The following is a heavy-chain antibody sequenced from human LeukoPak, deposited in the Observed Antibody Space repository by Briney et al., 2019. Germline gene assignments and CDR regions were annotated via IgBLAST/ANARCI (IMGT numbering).Heavy chain of an antibody. Sequence: GGSLRLSCAASGCTFHNYDMSWARQAPGKRLEWVSVVSGSDANAYYADFVKGWFNTSRDNSKNTLFLQMNSLRAEDTAIYYCAKQFGDYVGEAFDIWGQGTMVIVSS. CDR1: GCTFHNYD. J-gene: IGHJ3*02. V-gene: IGHV3-23*01. D-gene: IGHD2-21*01. CDR3: AKQFGDYVGEAFDI. CDR2: VSGSDANA.